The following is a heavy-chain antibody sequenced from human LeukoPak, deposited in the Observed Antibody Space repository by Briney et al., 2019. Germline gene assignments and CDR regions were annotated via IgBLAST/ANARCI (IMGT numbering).Heavy chain of an antibody. J-gene: IGHJ6*03. V-gene: IGHV3-21*01. CDR1: GFTFSSYS. D-gene: IGHD2-15*01. CDR3: ARGGGYCSGGSCLTDYCYYYYMDV. Sequence: GGSLRLSCAASGFTFSSYSMNWVRQAPGKGLKWVSSISSSSSYIYYADSVKGRFTISRDNAKNSLYLQMNSLRAEDTAVYYCARGGGYCSGGSCLTDYCYYYYMDVWGKGTTVTVSS. CDR2: ISSSSSYI.